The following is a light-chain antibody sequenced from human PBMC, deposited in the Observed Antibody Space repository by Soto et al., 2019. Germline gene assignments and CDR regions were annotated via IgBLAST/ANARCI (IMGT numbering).Light chain of an antibody. Sequence: QSVLTQPASVSGSPGQSITISCTGTSSDVGSYNLVSWYQQYPGKAPKLMIYEGSKRPSGVSNRFSGSKSGNTASLTISSLQAEDEADYYCCSYAGSPTFVVFGGGTQLTVL. V-gene: IGLV2-23*01. CDR1: SSDVGSYNL. CDR2: EGS. J-gene: IGLJ2*01. CDR3: CSYAGSPTFVV.